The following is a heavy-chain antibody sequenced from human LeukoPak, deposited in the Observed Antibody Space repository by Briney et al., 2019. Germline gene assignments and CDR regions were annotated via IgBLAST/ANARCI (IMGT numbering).Heavy chain of an antibody. Sequence: PGGSLRLSCAASGFTFSSYEMNWVRQAPGKGLEWVSYISSSGSTIYYADSVKGRFTISRDNAKNSLYLQMNSLRAEDTAGYYCAKAILAAGKGKYYFDSWGQGTLVTVSS. D-gene: IGHD6-13*01. V-gene: IGHV3-48*03. CDR2: ISSSGSTI. CDR3: AKAILAAGKGKYYFDS. CDR1: GFTFSSYE. J-gene: IGHJ4*02.